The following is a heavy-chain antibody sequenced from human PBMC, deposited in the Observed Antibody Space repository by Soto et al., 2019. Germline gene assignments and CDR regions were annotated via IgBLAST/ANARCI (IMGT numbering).Heavy chain of an antibody. J-gene: IGHJ3*02. CDR3: ARDPDYYDTEKAFDI. V-gene: IGHV1-2*02. CDR2: INPNSGGT. CDR1: GYTFTGYY. D-gene: IGHD3-22*01. Sequence: QVQLVQSGAEVKKPGASVKVSCKASGYTFTGYYMHWVRQAPGQGLEWMGWINPNSGGTNYAQKFQGRVTMTRDTSISPAYMELSRLRSDDTAVYYCARDPDYYDTEKAFDIWGQGTMVTVSS.